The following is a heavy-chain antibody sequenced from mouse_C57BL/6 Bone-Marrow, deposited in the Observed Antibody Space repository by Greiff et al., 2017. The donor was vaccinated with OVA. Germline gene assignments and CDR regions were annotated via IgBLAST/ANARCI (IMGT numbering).Heavy chain of an antibody. CDR3: AKKVNYYAMDY. J-gene: IGHJ4*01. CDR2: IYPGSGST. CDR1: GYTFTSYW. V-gene: IGHV1-55*01. Sequence: QVQLQQPGAELVKPGASVKMSCKASGYTFTSYWLTWVKQRPGQGLEWIGDIYPGSGSTNYNEKFKSKATLTVDTSSSTAYMQLSSLTSEDSAVYYCAKKVNYYAMDYWGQGTSVTVSS.